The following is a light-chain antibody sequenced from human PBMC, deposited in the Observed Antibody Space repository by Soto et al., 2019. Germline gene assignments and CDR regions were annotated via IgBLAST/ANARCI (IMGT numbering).Light chain of an antibody. Sequence: DIQMTQSPSSLSASVGDRVTITCRASQSIDNYLNWYQQKSGKAPQLLIYSASHLQSGVPSRFSGGGCGTDFILTISSLQPEDSAIYFCQQSITAPLTFGGGTKVEIK. J-gene: IGKJ4*01. CDR3: QQSITAPLT. CDR1: QSIDNY. V-gene: IGKV1-39*01. CDR2: SAS.